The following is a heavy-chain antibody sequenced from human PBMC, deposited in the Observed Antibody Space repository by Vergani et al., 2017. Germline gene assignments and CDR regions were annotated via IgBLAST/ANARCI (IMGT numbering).Heavy chain of an antibody. D-gene: IGHD3-10*01. J-gene: IGHJ5*02. CDR3: ASSITMVRGSGWFDP. V-gene: IGHV4-34*01. CDR1: GGSFSGYY. Sequence: QVQLQQWGAGLLKPSETLSLTCAVYGGSFSGYYWSWIRQPPGKGLEWIGEINHSGSTNYNPSLKSRVTISVDTSKNQFSLKLSSRTAADTAVYYCASSITMVRGSGWFDPWGQGTLVTVSS. CDR2: INHSGST.